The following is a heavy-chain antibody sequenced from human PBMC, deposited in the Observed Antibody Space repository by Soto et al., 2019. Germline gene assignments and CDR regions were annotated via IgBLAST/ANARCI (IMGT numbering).Heavy chain of an antibody. CDR3: AREGVWFGELLFDY. J-gene: IGHJ4*02. Sequence: SETLSLTCAVSGGSISSSNWWSWVRQPPGKGLEWIGEIYHRGSTNYNPSLKSRVTISVDKSKNQFSLKLSSVTAADTAVYYCAREGVWFGELLFDYWGQGTLVTVSS. CDR1: GGSISSSNW. D-gene: IGHD3-10*01. V-gene: IGHV4-4*02. CDR2: IYHRGST.